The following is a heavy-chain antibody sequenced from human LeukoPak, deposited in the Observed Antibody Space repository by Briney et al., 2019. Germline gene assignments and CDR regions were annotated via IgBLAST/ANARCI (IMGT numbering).Heavy chain of an antibody. CDR1: GFTFSSYA. V-gene: IGHV3-23*01. J-gene: IGHJ4*02. CDR3: AKGKGSGTHLLDY. D-gene: IGHD2-2*01. CDR2: ISASGGTA. Sequence: GGSLRLSCAASGFTFSSYAMSWVRQAPVKGLEWVSSISASGGTAYYADSVKGRFTISRDNSKNTVYLQMSSLRGEDTAIYYCAKGKGSGTHLLDYWGQGTLVTVSS.